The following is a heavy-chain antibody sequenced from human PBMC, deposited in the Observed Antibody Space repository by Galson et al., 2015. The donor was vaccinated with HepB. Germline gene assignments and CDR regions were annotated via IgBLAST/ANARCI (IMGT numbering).Heavy chain of an antibody. CDR1: AYAYHVPA. D-gene: IGHD4-23*01. V-gene: IGHV7-4-1*02. J-gene: IGHJ4*02. CDR2: INTDAGKA. CDR3: AREVASSVNYGGNHEYYFDF. Sequence: KVSSMDPAYAYHVPAVECARQAHRQDLESMGWINTDAGKARYVEGLTGRFVFSLDTSVNTAFLQINSLKADDSAVYYCAREVASSVNYGGNHEYYFDFWGQGTLITVSS.